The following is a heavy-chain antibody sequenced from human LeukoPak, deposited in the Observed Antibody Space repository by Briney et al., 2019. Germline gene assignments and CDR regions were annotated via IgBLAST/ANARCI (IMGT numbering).Heavy chain of an antibody. CDR3: ARDRYCSSTSSSKYYYYGMDV. J-gene: IGHJ6*02. CDR2: ISSSSSYI. CDR1: GFTFSSYS. V-gene: IGHV3-21*01. Sequence: GGSLRLSCAVSGFTFSSYSMNWVRQAPGKGLEWVSSISSSSSYIYYADSVKGRFTISRDNAKNSLYLQMNSLRAEDTAVYYCARDRYCSSTSSSKYYYYGMDVWGQGTTVTVS. D-gene: IGHD2-2*01.